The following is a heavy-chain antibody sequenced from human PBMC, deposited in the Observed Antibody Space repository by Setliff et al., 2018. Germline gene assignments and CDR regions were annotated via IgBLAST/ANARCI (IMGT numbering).Heavy chain of an antibody. Sequence: PGGSLRLSCAASGFTFSSEYMNWVRQAPGKGLEWVSYISSSSTSIYSDSVKDRFTISRDNAKKSLYLQMDSLRAEDTAVYYCTTVAIQIWSASGAFDIWGRGVLVTVSS. CDR2: ISSSSTSI. D-gene: IGHD5-18*01. CDR1: GFTFSSEY. J-gene: IGHJ3*02. CDR3: TTVAIQIWSASGAFDI. V-gene: IGHV3-48*01.